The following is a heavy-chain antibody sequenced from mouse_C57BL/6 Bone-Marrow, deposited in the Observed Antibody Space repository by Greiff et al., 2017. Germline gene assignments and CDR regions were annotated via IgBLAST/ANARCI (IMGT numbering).Heavy chain of an antibody. CDR1: GYTFTGYW. Sequence: QVQLQQSGAELMQPGASVKLSCKATGYTFTGYWIEWVKQRPGHGLEWIGEILPGSGSTNYNEKFKGKATFTADTYSNTAYMQLSSLTTEDAAIYYCARCGILCLRPYYFDYWGQGTTLTVSS. CDR3: ARCGILCLRPYYFDY. V-gene: IGHV1-9*01. J-gene: IGHJ2*01. CDR2: ILPGSGST. D-gene: IGHD2-2*01.